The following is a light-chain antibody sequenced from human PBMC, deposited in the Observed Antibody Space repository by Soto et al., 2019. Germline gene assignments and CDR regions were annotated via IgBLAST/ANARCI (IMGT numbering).Light chain of an antibody. CDR3: RSYTSGGYV. Sequence: QSALTQPASVSGSPGQSITISCTGTSSDVGGYNYVSWYRQHPGKAPKLMIYDVSNRPSGVSNRFSGSKSGNTASLTISGLQAEDEADYYCRSYTSGGYVFGTGTKVTVL. V-gene: IGLV2-14*01. CDR1: SSDVGGYNY. J-gene: IGLJ1*01. CDR2: DVS.